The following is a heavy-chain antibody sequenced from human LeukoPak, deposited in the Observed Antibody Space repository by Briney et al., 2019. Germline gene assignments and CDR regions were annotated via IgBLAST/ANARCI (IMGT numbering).Heavy chain of an antibody. V-gene: IGHV4-34*01. J-gene: IGHJ6*01. D-gene: IGHD2-21*02. CDR1: GGFFTDYY. CDR3: ARGPVRDDGLTGISYYFGLDV. CDR2: IHHRAGA. Sequence: SQTLSLTCAVYGGFFTDYYWSWIRHLPGKGLEWIVEIHHRAGANYTPSLWGRVTISADTSKNHFSLHLTSVTAANTATFFCARGPVRDDGLTGISYYFGLDVWGHGTTVTVFS.